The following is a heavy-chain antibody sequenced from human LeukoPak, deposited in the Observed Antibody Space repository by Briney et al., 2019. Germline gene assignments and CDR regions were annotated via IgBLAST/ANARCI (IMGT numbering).Heavy chain of an antibody. J-gene: IGHJ2*01. V-gene: IGHV4-39*07. CDR3: ARYYYDSSGYLLGYFDL. D-gene: IGHD3-22*01. CDR1: GGSISSSSYY. Sequence: SETLSLTCTVSGGSISSSSYYWGWIRQPPGKGLEWIGSIYYSGSTYYNPSLKSRVTISVDTSKNQFSLKLSSVTAADTVVYYCARYYYDSSGYLLGYFDLWGRGTLVTVSS. CDR2: IYYSGST.